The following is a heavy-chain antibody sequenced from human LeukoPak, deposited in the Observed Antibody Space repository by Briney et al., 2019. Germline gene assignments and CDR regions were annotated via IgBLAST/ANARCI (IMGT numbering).Heavy chain of an antibody. CDR1: GASISSYY. V-gene: IGHV4-59*08. J-gene: IGHJ4*02. CDR2: TYYAGDT. D-gene: IGHD3-3*01. CDR3: ARHPSYYDFWSGYYKPDSDFDY. Sequence: SETLSLTCTVSGASISSYYWAWIRQPPGKGLEWIGYTYYAGDTYYNPSLRSRVTISVDTSKNQFSLKLSSVTAADTAVYYCARHPSYYDFWSGYYKPDSDFDYWGQGTLVTVSS.